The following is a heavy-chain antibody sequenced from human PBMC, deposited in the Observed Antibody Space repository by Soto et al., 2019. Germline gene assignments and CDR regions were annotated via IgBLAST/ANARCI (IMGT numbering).Heavy chain of an antibody. CDR2: IYYSGST. CDR3: ARHSFGIAALTDFDY. J-gene: IGHJ4*02. V-gene: IGHV4-39*01. CDR1: GGSISSSSYY. Sequence: QLQLQESGPGLVKPSETLSLTHTVSGGSISSSSYYWGWLRQPPGKGLEWIGSIYYSGSTYYNPSVKGRVTRSVDTSKSQFSRKLSSVTAADTAVYYCARHSFGIAALTDFDYWGQGTLVTVSS. D-gene: IGHD6-6*01.